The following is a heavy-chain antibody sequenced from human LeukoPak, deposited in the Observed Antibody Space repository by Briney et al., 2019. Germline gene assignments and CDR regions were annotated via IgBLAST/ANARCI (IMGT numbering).Heavy chain of an antibody. D-gene: IGHD4-17*01. J-gene: IGHJ6*03. CDR3: ARVPYYGAPYYYYYMDV. CDR2: INHSGST. V-gene: IGHV4-34*01. Sequence: SETLSLTCTVSGGSISGYYWSWIRQPPGKGLEWIGEINHSGSTNYNPSLKGRVTISVDTSKNQFSLKLSSVTAADTAVYYCARVPYYGAPYYYYYMDVWGKGTTVTVSS. CDR1: GGSISGYY.